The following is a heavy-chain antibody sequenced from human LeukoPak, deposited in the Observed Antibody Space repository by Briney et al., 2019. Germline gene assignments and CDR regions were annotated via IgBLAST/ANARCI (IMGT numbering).Heavy chain of an antibody. J-gene: IGHJ4*02. D-gene: IGHD2-21*01. V-gene: IGHV4-59*01. Sequence: SETLSLTCAVYVGSFSGYYWSWIRQPPGKGLEWIGYIYDSGSTNYNPSLKSRVTISVDTSKNKFSLKLSSVTAADSAVYYCARRGRAGGHYDYWGQGTLVTVSS. CDR1: VGSFSGYY. CDR3: ARRGRAGGHYDY. CDR2: IYDSGST.